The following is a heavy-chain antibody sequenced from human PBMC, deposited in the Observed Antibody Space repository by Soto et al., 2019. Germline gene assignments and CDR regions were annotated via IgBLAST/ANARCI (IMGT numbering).Heavy chain of an antibody. Sequence: SVKVSCKASGFTFTSSAMQWVRQARGQRLEWIGWIVVGSGNTNYAQKFQERVTITRDMSTSTAYMELSSLRSEDTAVYYCAADDGLNYYGSGSFYYGMDVWGQGTTVTVSS. V-gene: IGHV1-58*02. J-gene: IGHJ6*02. D-gene: IGHD3-10*01. CDR3: AADDGLNYYGSGSFYYGMDV. CDR2: IVVGSGNT. CDR1: GFTFTSSA.